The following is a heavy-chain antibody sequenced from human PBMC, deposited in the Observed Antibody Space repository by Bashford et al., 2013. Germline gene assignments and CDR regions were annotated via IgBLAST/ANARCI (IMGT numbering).Heavy chain of an antibody. CDR3: AREGSYSSGWNFDY. J-gene: IGHJ4*02. D-gene: IGHD6-19*01. Sequence: WVRQAPGQGLEWMGWISAYNGNTNYAQKLQGRVTMTTDTSTSTAYMELRSLRSDDTAVYYCAREGSYSSGWNFDYWGQGTLVTVSS. CDR2: ISAYNGNT. V-gene: IGHV1-18*01.